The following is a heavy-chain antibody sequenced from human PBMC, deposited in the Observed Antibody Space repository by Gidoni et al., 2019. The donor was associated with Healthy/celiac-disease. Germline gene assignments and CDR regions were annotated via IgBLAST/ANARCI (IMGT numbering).Heavy chain of an antibody. CDR2: IRSKPYGGTT. D-gene: IGHD6-13*01. CDR3: TRDAGGAAFDY. V-gene: IGHV3-49*05. Sequence: EVQLVESGGGLVKPGRTLRLSCTASGFTFGDYGMSCFRQAPGKGLEWVGFIRSKPYGGTTQYAASVKGRFTISRDDSKSIAYLQMNSLKIEDTAMYYCTRDAGGAAFDYWGQGTLVTVSS. CDR1: GFTFGDYG. J-gene: IGHJ4*02.